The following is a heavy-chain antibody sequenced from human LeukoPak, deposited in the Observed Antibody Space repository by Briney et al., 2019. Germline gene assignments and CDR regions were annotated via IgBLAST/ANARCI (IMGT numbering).Heavy chain of an antibody. Sequence: ASVKVSCKASGYTFTDYYMHWVRQAPGQGLEWMGRINPNSGGTNYAQKFQARVTMTRDTSISTAYMELSRLRSDDTALYYCARDPDRDYYYYGMDVWGQGTTVTVSS. D-gene: IGHD3-22*01. J-gene: IGHJ6*02. CDR3: ARDPDRDYYYYGMDV. CDR1: GYTFTDYY. V-gene: IGHV1-2*06. CDR2: INPNSGGT.